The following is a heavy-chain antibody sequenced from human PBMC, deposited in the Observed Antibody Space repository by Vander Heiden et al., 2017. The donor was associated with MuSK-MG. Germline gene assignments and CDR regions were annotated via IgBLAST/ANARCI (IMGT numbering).Heavy chain of an antibody. J-gene: IGHJ6*03. V-gene: IGHV4-4*07. Sequence: QVQLQESGPRLVKPSETLSLPCNVSGDSISNYPWSWIRQPAGKGLEWIGLADAEGNRYKNPALKSRFSMSVDTTKNQVSLHLTSVTAADTAVYFCARGGGGIGNYKSSFYTYMDAWGKGTPVTVSS. CDR3: ARGGGGIGNYKSSFYTYMDA. CDR2: ADAEGNR. D-gene: IGHD1-7*01. CDR1: GDSISNYP.